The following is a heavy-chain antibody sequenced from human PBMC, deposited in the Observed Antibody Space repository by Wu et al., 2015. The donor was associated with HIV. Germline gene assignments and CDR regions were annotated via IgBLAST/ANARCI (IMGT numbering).Heavy chain of an antibody. Sequence: QVHLVQFGGEVKKPGSSVKVTCKASGDGFTSYAVSWVRQAPGQGLEWMGWINCNSGDTVYTQKFQGRVTMTRDTSNNTVYMELSRLNSADTAVYYCGRVSPPDVWGKGTTVIVSS. CDR3: GRVSPPDV. CDR1: GDGFTSYA. J-gene: IGHJ6*04. V-gene: IGHV1-2*02. CDR2: INCNSGDT.